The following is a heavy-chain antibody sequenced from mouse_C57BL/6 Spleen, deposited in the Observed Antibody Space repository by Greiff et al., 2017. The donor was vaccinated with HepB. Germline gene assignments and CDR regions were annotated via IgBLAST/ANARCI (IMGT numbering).Heavy chain of an antibody. Sequence: QVQLQQSGPELVKPGASVKLSCKASGYTFTSYDINWVKQRPGQGLEWIGWIYPRDGSTKYNEKFKGKATLTVDTSSSTAYMELHSLTSEDSAVYFCARSGYGNPFAYWGQGTLVTVSA. D-gene: IGHD2-10*02. CDR1: GYTFTSYD. CDR3: ARSGYGNPFAY. V-gene: IGHV1-85*01. CDR2: IYPRDGST. J-gene: IGHJ3*01.